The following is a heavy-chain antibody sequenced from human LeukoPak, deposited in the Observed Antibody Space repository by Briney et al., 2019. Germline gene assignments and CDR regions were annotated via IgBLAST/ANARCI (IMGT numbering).Heavy chain of an antibody. Sequence: GASLKISCKGSGSSFTSYWIGWVRQLPGKGLEWMGIIYPGDSDTRYSPSCQGQVTISADKSISTAYLQWSSLKASDTAMYYCARLDGYSYGSNFFFDYWGQGTLVTVSS. D-gene: IGHD5-18*01. CDR3: ARLDGYSYGSNFFFDY. J-gene: IGHJ4*02. CDR2: IYPGDSDT. V-gene: IGHV5-51*01. CDR1: GSSFTSYW.